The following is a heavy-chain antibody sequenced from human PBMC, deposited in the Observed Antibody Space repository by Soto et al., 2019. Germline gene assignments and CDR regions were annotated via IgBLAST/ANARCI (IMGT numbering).Heavy chain of an antibody. D-gene: IGHD4-17*01. Sequence: SETLSLTCTVSGGSISSSTYYWGWIRQPPGKGLEWIGSIYYSGSTYYNPSLKSRVTISVDTSKNQFSLKLSSVTAADTVVYYCANSYGDYVSYWGQGTLVTVSS. V-gene: IGHV4-39*01. CDR1: GGSISSSTYY. CDR3: ANSYGDYVSY. CDR2: IYYSGST. J-gene: IGHJ4*02.